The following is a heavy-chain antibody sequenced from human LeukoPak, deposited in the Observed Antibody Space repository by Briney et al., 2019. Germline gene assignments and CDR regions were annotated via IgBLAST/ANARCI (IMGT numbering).Heavy chain of an antibody. Sequence: KPSETLSLTCTVSGGSISSYYWSWIRRPPGKGLEWIGYIYYSGSTNYNPSLKSRVTISVDTSKNQFSLKLSSVTAADTAVYYCARDVVVVAATPYWYFDLWGRGTLVTVSS. CDR1: GGSISSYY. J-gene: IGHJ2*01. CDR3: ARDVVVVAATPYWYFDL. V-gene: IGHV4-59*01. CDR2: IYYSGST. D-gene: IGHD2-15*01.